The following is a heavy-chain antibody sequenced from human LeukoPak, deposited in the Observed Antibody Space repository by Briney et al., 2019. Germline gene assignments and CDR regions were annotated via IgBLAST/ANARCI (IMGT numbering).Heavy chain of an antibody. J-gene: IGHJ4*02. D-gene: IGHD4-11*01. V-gene: IGHV3-48*01. Sequence: GGSLRLSCAASGFTFSSYSMNWVRQAPGKGLEWVSYISSSSSTIYCADSVKGRFTISRDNAKNSLYLQMNSLRAEDTAVYYCARPTVFAFDYWGQGTLVTVSS. CDR1: GFTFSSYS. CDR2: ISSSSSTI. CDR3: ARPTVFAFDY.